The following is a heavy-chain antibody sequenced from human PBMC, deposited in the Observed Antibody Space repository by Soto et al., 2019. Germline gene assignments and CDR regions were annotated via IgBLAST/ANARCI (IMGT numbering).Heavy chain of an antibody. D-gene: IGHD3-3*01. CDR3: AGDGVRFLYKNYFDT. CDR1: GGTFSTYA. CDR2: ILPIFNKT. J-gene: IGHJ5*02. Sequence: QVQLVQSGSDVKKPGSSVRVSCKASGGTFSTYAINWVRQAPGHGLEWMGVILPIFNKTHYAQNFQGRVTIIADKSTSTSYMKLSSLSSEDTAVDYCAGDGVRFLYKNYFDTWGQGTLVTVSS. V-gene: IGHV1-69*06.